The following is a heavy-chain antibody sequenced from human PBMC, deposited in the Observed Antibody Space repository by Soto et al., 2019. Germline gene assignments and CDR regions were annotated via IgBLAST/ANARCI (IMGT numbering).Heavy chain of an antibody. Sequence: QVQLVQSGAEVKKPGASVRVSCKTSGYTFTSYYMHWVRQAPGQGLEWMGVFNPSDSTIKYSQKFQGRVTMTRETSTRPVYMERSSLGSEDTEVYYCARESRDGYRGSDFWGQGTLVTVSS. D-gene: IGHD5-12*01. CDR2: FNPSDSTI. J-gene: IGHJ4*02. CDR3: ARESRDGYRGSDF. V-gene: IGHV1-46*01. CDR1: GYTFTSYY.